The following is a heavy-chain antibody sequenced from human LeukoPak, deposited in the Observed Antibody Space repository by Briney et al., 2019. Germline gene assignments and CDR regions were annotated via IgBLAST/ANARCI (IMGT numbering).Heavy chain of an antibody. CDR1: GFSFSYYS. J-gene: IGHJ4*02. D-gene: IGHD4-17*01. CDR3: ARGMTTVTTSFDY. CDR2: ISSSSSDI. V-gene: IGHV3-21*01. Sequence: GGSLRLSSAASGFSFSYYSMSWVRQAPGKGLEWVSSISSSSSDIYHADSVKGRFTISRDNAKNSLYLQMNSLRAEDTAVYYCARGMTTVTTSFDYWGQGTLVTVSS.